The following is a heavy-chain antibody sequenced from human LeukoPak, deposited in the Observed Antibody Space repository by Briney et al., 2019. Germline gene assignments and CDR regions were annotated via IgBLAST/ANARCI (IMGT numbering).Heavy chain of an antibody. D-gene: IGHD5/OR15-5a*01. CDR3: ARARSTLEGDNWFDP. CDR2: ISSSSSTI. CDR1: GFTFSSYS. Sequence: GGSLRLSCAASGFTFSSYSMNWVRQAPGKGLEWVSYISSSSSTIYYADSVKGRFTISRDNAKNSLYLQMNSLRAEDTAVYYCARARSTLEGDNWFDPWGQGTLVTVSS. V-gene: IGHV3-48*04. J-gene: IGHJ5*02.